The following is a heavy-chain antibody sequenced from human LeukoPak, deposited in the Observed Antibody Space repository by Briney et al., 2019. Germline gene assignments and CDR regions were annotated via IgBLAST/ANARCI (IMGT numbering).Heavy chain of an antibody. Sequence: ASVKVSCKASGYTFTNYDINWVRQSTGQGLEWMGWMNANSGNTGYAEKFQGRVTATRDTSINTAYVELSSLTSEDTAIYYCARYSPQRRNSFDIWGQGTVVTVS. J-gene: IGHJ3*02. CDR1: GYTFTNYD. CDR3: ARYSPQRRNSFDI. V-gene: IGHV1-8*01. D-gene: IGHD2-21*01. CDR2: MNANSGNT.